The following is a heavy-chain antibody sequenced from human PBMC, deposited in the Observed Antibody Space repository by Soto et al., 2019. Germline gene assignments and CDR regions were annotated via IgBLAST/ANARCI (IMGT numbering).Heavy chain of an antibody. D-gene: IGHD6-6*01. CDR2: ISSSSSTI. Sequence: GGSLRLSCAASGFTFSSYSMNWVRQAPGKGLEWVSYISSSSSTIYYADSVKGRFTISRXXXXXXXXXXXXXXXAEDXXXXXXAXXXXGKWSQLVHHYYYMDVWGKGTTVTVSS. V-gene: IGHV3-48*01. CDR1: GFTFSSYS. J-gene: IGHJ6*03. CDR3: AXXXXGKWSQLVHHYYYMDV.